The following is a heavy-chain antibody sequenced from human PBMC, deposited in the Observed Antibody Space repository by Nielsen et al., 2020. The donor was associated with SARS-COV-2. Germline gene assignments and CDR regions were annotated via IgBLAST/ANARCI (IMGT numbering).Heavy chain of an antibody. CDR3: ARDYYGDYLDAFDI. J-gene: IGHJ3*02. Sequence: SETLSLTCTVSGGSISSYYWSWIRQPPGKGLEWIGYIYYSGSTNYNPSLKSRVTISMDTSKTQFSLNLSSVTAADTAVYYCARDYYGDYLDAFDIWGQGTVVSVSS. D-gene: IGHD4-17*01. CDR2: IYYSGST. V-gene: IGHV4-59*01. CDR1: GGSISSYY.